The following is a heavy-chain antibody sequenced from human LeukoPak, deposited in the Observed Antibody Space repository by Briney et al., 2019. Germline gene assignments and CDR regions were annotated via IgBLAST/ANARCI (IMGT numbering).Heavy chain of an antibody. J-gene: IGHJ5*02. CDR3: ARLEQAVAGSPWFDH. D-gene: IGHD6-19*01. CDR1: GGSISSSSYY. V-gene: IGHV4-39*01. Sequence: SETLSLTCTVSGGSISSSSYYWAWIRQPPGKGLEWSWSIYYSGSTYYNPSLRSRVTISVDTSKNQFSLRLSSVTAADTAVYYCARLEQAVAGSPWFDHWGQGTLVTVSS. CDR2: IYYSGST.